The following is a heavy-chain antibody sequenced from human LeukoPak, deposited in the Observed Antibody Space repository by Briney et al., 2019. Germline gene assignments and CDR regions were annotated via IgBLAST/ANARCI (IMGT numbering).Heavy chain of an antibody. CDR2: MNPNSGNT. V-gene: IGHV1-8*01. J-gene: IGHJ1*01. CDR1: GYTFTSYD. CDR3: ASLLDGYNLEGYFQH. Sequence: GASVKVSCKASGYTFTSYDINWVRQATGQGLEWMGWMNPNSGNTGYAQKFQGRVTMTRNTSISTAYMELSSLRSEDTAVYYCASLLDGYNLEGYFQHWGQGTLVTVSS. D-gene: IGHD5-24*01.